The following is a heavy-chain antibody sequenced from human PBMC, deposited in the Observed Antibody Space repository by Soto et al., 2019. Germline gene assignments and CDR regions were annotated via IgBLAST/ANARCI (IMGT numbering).Heavy chain of an antibody. CDR2: INAGNGNT. CDR3: ARVPGYYVPDY. D-gene: IGHD3-9*01. Sequence: GASVKVSCKASGHTFSSYAMHWVRQAPGQRLEWMGWINAGNGNTKYSQKFQGRVSITRDTSASTVYMELSSLRSEDTAVYYCARVPGYYVPDYWGQGTLVTVSS. V-gene: IGHV1-3*01. J-gene: IGHJ4*02. CDR1: GHTFSSYA.